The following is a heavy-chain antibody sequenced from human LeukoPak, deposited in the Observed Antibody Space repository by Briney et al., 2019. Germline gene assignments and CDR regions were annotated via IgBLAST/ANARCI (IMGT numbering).Heavy chain of an antibody. V-gene: IGHV5-10-1*04. J-gene: IGHJ4*02. CDR3: ARRVDTAMDD. CDR2: IDPSDSYT. CDR1: GYSFTSYW. D-gene: IGHD5-18*01. Sequence: GESLRISCKGSGYSFTSYWISWVRQMPGKGLEWMGRIDPSDSYTNYSPSFQGQVTISVDKSISTAYLQWSSLKASDTAMYYCARRVDTAMDDWGQGTLVTVSS.